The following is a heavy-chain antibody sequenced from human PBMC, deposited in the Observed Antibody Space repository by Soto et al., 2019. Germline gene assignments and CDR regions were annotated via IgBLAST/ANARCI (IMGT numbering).Heavy chain of an antibody. Sequence: GGSLRLSCVGSGFTFSSYGMHWVRQAPGKGLEWVAGISYDGTKKYYGDSVKGRFSISRDNSRQTVYLQMDSLRAEDTAVYYCATSIGAGAVWGQGTTVTVSS. J-gene: IGHJ6*02. CDR1: GFTFSSYG. V-gene: IGHV3-30*03. CDR3: ATSIGAGAV. CDR2: ISYDGTKK. D-gene: IGHD3-16*01.